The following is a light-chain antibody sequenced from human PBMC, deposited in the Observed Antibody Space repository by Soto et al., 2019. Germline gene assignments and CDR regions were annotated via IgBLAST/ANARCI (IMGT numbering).Light chain of an antibody. J-gene: IGKJ4*01. CDR1: QGISSH. Sequence: DIQLTQSPYLLSASVGDRVTITCRASQGISSHLAWYQQKSGKAPKLLMYAASTLQSGVPSRFSGSGSGTEFTLTISSLQPEDFATYYCQQLNSYPLTFGGGTKVEIK. CDR2: AAS. V-gene: IGKV1-9*01. CDR3: QQLNSYPLT.